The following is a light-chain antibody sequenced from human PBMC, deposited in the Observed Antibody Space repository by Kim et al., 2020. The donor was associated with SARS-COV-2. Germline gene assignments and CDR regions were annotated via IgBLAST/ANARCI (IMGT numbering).Light chain of an antibody. J-gene: IGKJ4*01. CDR2: DAS. CDR3: QQYDNLPT. CDR1: QDISNY. Sequence: DIQMTQSPSSLSASVGDRVTITCQASQDISNYLNWYQQKPGKAPKLLIYDASNLETGVPSRFSGSGSGTDFTFTISSLQLEDIATYYCQQYDNLPTFGGGTKLEIK. V-gene: IGKV1-33*01.